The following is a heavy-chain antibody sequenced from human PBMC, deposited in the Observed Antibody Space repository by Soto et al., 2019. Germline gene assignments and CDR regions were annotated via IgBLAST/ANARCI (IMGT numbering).Heavy chain of an antibody. CDR3: ARDNDRPQLGGNYYYILDV. D-gene: IGHD2-8*01. V-gene: IGHV1-69*01. CDR1: GGTFRTAA. CDR2: IMPVFRTP. Sequence: DLEQSGAEVKKPGSSVKVSCKASGGTFRTAAISWVRQAPGQGLEWMGGIMPVFRTPDYAQKFQGRVTITADESTNTAYMELSGLRSDDTAVYYCARDNDRPQLGGNYYYILDVWGRGTTITVSS. J-gene: IGHJ6*02.